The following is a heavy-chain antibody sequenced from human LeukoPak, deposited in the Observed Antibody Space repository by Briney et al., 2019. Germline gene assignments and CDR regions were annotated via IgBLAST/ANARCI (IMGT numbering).Heavy chain of an antibody. D-gene: IGHD6-6*01. V-gene: IGHV5-51*01. CDR2: IYPGDSDT. Sequence: GESLKISCKGSGYSFTSYWIGWVRQMPGKGLEWMGIIYPGDSDTRYSPSFQGQVTISADKSISTAYLQWSSLKASDTAMYYCARHPSSIAARPSGGDYWGQGTLVTVSS. J-gene: IGHJ4*02. CDR3: ARHPSSIAARPSGGDY. CDR1: GYSFTSYW.